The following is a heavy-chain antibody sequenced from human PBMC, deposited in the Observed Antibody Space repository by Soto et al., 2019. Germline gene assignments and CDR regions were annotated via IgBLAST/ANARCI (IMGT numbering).Heavy chain of an antibody. CDR1: GFTFGNYG. D-gene: IGHD2-21*02. Sequence: EVQLLESGGGLVQPGGSLRLSCAASGFTFGNYGMNWVRQAPGKGLEWVSGISGGGGSTYDADSVKGRFTISRDPSKNTIFLEMNSLRAEDTAVYYCAKGFIVVVTVIRPDDAFDAWGQGTLVTVSS. CDR3: AKGFIVVVTVIRPDDAFDA. CDR2: ISGGGGST. J-gene: IGHJ5*01. V-gene: IGHV3-23*01.